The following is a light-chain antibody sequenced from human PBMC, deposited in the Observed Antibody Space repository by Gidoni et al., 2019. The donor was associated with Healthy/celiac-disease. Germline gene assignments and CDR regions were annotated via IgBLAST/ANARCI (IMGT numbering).Light chain of an antibody. CDR1: QSISSW. Sequence: DIQMPQSPSTLSASVGDRVTITCRASQSISSWLAWYQQKPGKAPKLLIYKASSLESGVPSRFSGSGSGTEFTLTISSLQPDDCATYYCQQYNSYSGYTFGQGTKLEIK. CDR3: QQYNSYSGYT. J-gene: IGKJ2*01. V-gene: IGKV1-5*03. CDR2: KAS.